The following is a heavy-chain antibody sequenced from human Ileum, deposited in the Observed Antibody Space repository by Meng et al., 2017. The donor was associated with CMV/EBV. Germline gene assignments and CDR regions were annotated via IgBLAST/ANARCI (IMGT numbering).Heavy chain of an antibody. V-gene: IGHV2-5*02. CDR1: IPSGVG. D-gene: IGHD4-17*01. CDR3: AHRLIQTAVTTWDGGAFDI. Sequence: IPSGVGVGLIRQPPGKALEWLAIIYWDNDKRYSPSLRSRLTITKDTSKNQVVLTMTNMDPVDTATYYCAHRLIQTAVTTWDGGAFDIWGQGTMVTVSS. CDR2: IYWDNDK. J-gene: IGHJ3*02.